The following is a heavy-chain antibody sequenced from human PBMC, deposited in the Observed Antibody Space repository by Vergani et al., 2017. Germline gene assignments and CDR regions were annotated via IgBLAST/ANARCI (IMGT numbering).Heavy chain of an antibody. V-gene: IGHV4-4*02. CDR3: ARGGGGAVVPAANYGMDV. CDR1: GGSISSSNW. Sequence: VQLQESGPGLVKPSGTLSLTCAVSGGSISSSNWWSWVRQPPGKGLEWIGEIYHRGSTNYNPSLKSRVTISVDKSKNQFSLKLSSVTAADTAVYYCARGGGGAVVPAANYGMDVWGQGTTVTVSS. D-gene: IGHD2-2*01. J-gene: IGHJ6*02. CDR2: IYHRGST.